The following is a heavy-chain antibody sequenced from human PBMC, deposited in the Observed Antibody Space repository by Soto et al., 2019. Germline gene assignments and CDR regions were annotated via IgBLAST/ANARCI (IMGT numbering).Heavy chain of an antibody. CDR1: GGSISSSSYY. D-gene: IGHD3-10*01. CDR2: IYYSGNT. V-gene: IGHV4-39*01. J-gene: IGHJ4*02. Sequence: SDTLSLTCTVSGGSISSSSYYWGWIRQPPGKGLEWIGSIYYSGNTYNNPSLTSLVTISVDTGKNHFSLKLSSVPAADTAVYYCARQYYFGSGSYYSRPFDFWGQGTLVTVSS. CDR3: ARQYYFGSGSYYSRPFDF.